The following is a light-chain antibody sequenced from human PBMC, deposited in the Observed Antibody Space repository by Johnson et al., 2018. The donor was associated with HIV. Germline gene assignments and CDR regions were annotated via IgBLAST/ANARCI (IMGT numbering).Light chain of an antibody. Sequence: QSVLTQPPSVSAAPGQKVTISCSGSSSNIGNNYVSWYQQLPGTAPKLLIYENNKRPSGIPDRFSGSKSGTSATLGITGLQTGDEADYYCGTWDSSLSAGGVVGTGTEVTVI. CDR1: SSNIGNNY. CDR3: GTWDSSLSAGGV. CDR2: ENN. V-gene: IGLV1-51*02. J-gene: IGLJ1*01.